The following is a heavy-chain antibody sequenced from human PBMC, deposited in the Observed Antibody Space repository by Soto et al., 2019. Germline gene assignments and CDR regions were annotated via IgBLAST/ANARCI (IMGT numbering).Heavy chain of an antibody. V-gene: IGHV4-59*04. CDR2: LYFIGNT. Sequence: SETLSLTCTVSGGSIRSYYWSWIRQPPGKGLEWIGSLYFIGNTYYNPSLESRVTISVDTSKNRFSLKLTSVTAADTAMYFCARQALSGEFLFPIVFDHWGQGALVTVSS. J-gene: IGHJ4*02. D-gene: IGHD3-3*01. CDR1: GGSIRSYY. CDR3: ARQALSGEFLFPIVFDH.